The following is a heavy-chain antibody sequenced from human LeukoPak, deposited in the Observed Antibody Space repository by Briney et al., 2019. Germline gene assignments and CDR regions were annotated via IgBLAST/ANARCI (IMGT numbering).Heavy chain of an antibody. CDR3: AKQRKVDTAID. CDR1: GFTFSSYA. CDR2: ISGSGGST. J-gene: IGHJ4*02. D-gene: IGHD5-18*01. Sequence: GGSLRLSCAASGFTFSSYAMSWVRQAPGKGLDWVSAISGSGGSTYYADSLKGRFTISRDNSKNTLYLQMNSLRAQDTVLYYCAKQRKVDTAIDWGQGTLVTVSS. V-gene: IGHV3-23*01.